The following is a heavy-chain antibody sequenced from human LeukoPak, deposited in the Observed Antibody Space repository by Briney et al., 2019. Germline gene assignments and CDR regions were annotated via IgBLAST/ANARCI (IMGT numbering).Heavy chain of an antibody. V-gene: IGHV1-46*01. CDR2: INPSGGST. D-gene: IGHD3-10*01. CDR1: GYTFTSYY. J-gene: IGHJ4*02. Sequence: ASVKVSCKASGYTFTSYYMHWVRQAPGQGLEWMGIINPSGGSTSYAQKFQGRVTMTRDMSTSTVYMELSSLRSEDTAVYYCAKVPILLLFGGDYWGQGTLVTVSS. CDR3: AKVPILLLFGGDY.